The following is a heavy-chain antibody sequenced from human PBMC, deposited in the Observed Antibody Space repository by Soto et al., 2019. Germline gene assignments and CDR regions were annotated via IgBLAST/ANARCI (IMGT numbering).Heavy chain of an antibody. CDR3: ARDDGTNGLCYTVDSFAS. D-gene: IGHD2-8*01. CDR1: GFTFSSYW. J-gene: IGHJ4*02. V-gene: IGHV3-7*01. CDR2: IKQDGSEK. Sequence: GGSLRLSCAASGFTFSSYWMSWVRQAPGKGLEWVANIKQDGSEKYYVDSVKGRFTISRDNAKNSLYLQMNSLRAEDTAVYYCARDDGTNGLCYTVDSFASGGRGTLVTVPS.